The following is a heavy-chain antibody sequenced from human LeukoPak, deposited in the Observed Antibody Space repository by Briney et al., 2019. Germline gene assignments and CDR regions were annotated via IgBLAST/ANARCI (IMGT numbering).Heavy chain of an antibody. CDR2: IRYDGSNK. CDR1: GFTFSSYG. CDR3: ARDQWLVPRGPFDY. J-gene: IGHJ4*02. D-gene: IGHD6-19*01. Sequence: GGSLRLSYAASGFTFSSYGMHWVRQAPGKGLEWVAFIRYDGSNKYYADSVKGRFTISRDNSKNTLYLQMNSLRAEDTAVYYCARDQWLVPRGPFDYWSQGTLVTVSS. V-gene: IGHV3-30*02.